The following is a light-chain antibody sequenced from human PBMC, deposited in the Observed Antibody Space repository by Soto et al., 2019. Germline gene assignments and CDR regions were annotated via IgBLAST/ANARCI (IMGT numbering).Light chain of an antibody. CDR3: QQGNSYPRT. J-gene: IGKJ1*01. Sequence: DIQLTQSPSFLSASVGDRVTITCRASQGIGSDLAWYQQKSGKAPNLLIYAASTLQSGVPSRFSGSGSGTEITLTICSLKPEDFATYHCQQGNSYPRTFGQGTKVDIK. V-gene: IGKV1-9*01. CDR1: QGIGSD. CDR2: AAS.